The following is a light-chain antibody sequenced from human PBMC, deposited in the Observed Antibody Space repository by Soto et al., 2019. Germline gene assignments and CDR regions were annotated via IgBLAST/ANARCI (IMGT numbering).Light chain of an antibody. V-gene: IGLV4-60*02. CDR3: ETWDFNTRV. Sequence: QSVLTQSSSASASLGSLVKLTCTLSSGHSSYIIAWHQQQPGKAPRYLMKLEGSGSYNKGSGVPDRFSGSSSGADRYLTISNLQFEDEADYYCETWDFNTRVFGGGTKLTVL. J-gene: IGLJ3*02. CDR1: SGHSSYI. CDR2: LEGSGSY.